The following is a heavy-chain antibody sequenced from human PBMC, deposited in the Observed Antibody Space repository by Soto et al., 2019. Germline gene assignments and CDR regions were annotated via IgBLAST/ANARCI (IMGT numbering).Heavy chain of an antibody. CDR2: IYSGGST. D-gene: IGHD3-16*01. J-gene: IGHJ4*02. CDR1: GFTVSSNY. CDR3: ANGGSYMAYYFDY. Sequence: GGSLRLSCAASGFTVSSNYVNWVRQAPGRGLEWVSLIYSGGSTYYADSVKGRFTISRDNSKNTLYLQINSLRAEDTAVYYCANGGSYMAYYFDYWGQGTLVTVSS. V-gene: IGHV3-66*01.